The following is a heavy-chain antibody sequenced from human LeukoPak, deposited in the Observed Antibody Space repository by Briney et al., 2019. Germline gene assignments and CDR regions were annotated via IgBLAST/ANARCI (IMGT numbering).Heavy chain of an antibody. Sequence: GGSLRLSCAASGFTVSSNYMSWVRQAPGKGLEWVSVIDNGGRTYYADSVKGRFTISRDKSKNTLYLQMNSLRAEDTAVYYCARDGSARSLGNWGQGTLVSVSS. J-gene: IGHJ4*02. CDR3: ARDGSARSLGN. V-gene: IGHV3-53*01. D-gene: IGHD6-6*01. CDR2: IDNGGRT. CDR1: GFTVSSNY.